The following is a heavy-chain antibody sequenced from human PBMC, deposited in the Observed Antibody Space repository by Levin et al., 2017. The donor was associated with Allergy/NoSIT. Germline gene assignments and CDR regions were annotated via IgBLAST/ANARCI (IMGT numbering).Heavy chain of an antibody. J-gene: IGHJ6*02. CDR3: ARDSTAGRRGRGMDV. V-gene: IGHV4-59*01. Sequence: SQTLSLTCTVSGGSISSYYWSWIRQPPGKGLEWIGYIYYSGSTNYNPSLKSRVTISVDTSKNQFSLKLSSVTAADTAVYYCARDSTAGRRGRGMDVWGQGTTVTVSS. CDR1: GGSISSYY. CDR2: IYYSGST. D-gene: IGHD4-17*01.